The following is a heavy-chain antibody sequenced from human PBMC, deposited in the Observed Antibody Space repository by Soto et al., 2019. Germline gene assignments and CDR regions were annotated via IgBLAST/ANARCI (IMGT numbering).Heavy chain of an antibody. V-gene: IGHV1-18*04. CDR2: ISAYNGNT. CDR1: GYTFTSYS. CDR3: ARDSSLDSSGYYGY. D-gene: IGHD3-22*01. Sequence: ASVKVSCKASGYTFTSYSISWVRQAPGQGLEWMGWISAYNGNTNYAQKLQGRVTMTTDTSTSTAYMELRSLRSDDTAVYYCARDSSLDSSGYYGYWGQGTLVTVSS. J-gene: IGHJ4*02.